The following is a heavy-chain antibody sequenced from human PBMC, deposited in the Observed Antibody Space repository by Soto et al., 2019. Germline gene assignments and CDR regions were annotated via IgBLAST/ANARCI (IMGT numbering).Heavy chain of an antibody. CDR1: GFTFSSYG. CDR3: ARVGRYFDWLLLDY. J-gene: IGHJ4*02. V-gene: IGHV3-33*01. CDR2: IWYDGSNK. D-gene: IGHD3-9*01. Sequence: GSLRLSCAASGFTFSSYGMHWVRQAPGKGLEWVAVIWYDGSNKYYADSVKGRSTISRDNAKNTLYLQMNSLRAEDTAVYYCARVGRYFDWLLLDYWGQGTLVTVSS.